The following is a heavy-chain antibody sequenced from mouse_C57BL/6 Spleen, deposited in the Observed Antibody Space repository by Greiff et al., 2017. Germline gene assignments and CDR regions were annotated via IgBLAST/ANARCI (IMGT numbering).Heavy chain of an antibody. CDR2: IYPGDGDT. CDR1: GYAFSSYW. J-gene: IGHJ4*01. CDR3: ARSTVVARRAMDY. Sequence: VKLQESGAELVKPGASVKISCKASGYAFSSYWMNWVKQRPGKGLEWIGQIYPGDGDTNYNGKFKGKATLTADKSSSTAYMQLSSLTSEDSAVYVCARSTVVARRAMDYWGQGTSVTVSS. D-gene: IGHD1-1*01. V-gene: IGHV1-80*01.